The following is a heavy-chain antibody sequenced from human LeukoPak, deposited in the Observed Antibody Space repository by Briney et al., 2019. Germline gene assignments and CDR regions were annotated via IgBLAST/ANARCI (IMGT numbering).Heavy chain of an antibody. D-gene: IGHD2-15*01. CDR2: ISADGDST. Sequence: GGSLRLSCAASGFTFDDYVMHWVRQAPGKGLEWVSLISADGDSTYYADSVKGRFTISRDNRKNSLYMEMRSLRTEDTALYYCAKYGLVVGDSMADAFDMWGQGTMVTVSS. J-gene: IGHJ3*02. CDR1: GFTFDDYV. V-gene: IGHV3-43*02. CDR3: AKYGLVVGDSMADAFDM.